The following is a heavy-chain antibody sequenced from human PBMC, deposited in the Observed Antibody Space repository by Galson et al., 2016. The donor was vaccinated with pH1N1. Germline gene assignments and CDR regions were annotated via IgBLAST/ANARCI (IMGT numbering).Heavy chain of an antibody. V-gene: IGHV1-69*15. CDR1: GGKFSSCV. J-gene: IGHJ5*02. CDR2: IIPIFGTT. D-gene: IGHD3-10*01. Sequence: ASGGKFSSCVISWVRQAPGQGLEWMGRIIPIFGTTKYAQKFQGRVTITADESTDTAYVELNSLTSEDTAVYYCARATNYYDNWFDPWGQGTPVTVSS. CDR3: ARATNYYDNWFDP.